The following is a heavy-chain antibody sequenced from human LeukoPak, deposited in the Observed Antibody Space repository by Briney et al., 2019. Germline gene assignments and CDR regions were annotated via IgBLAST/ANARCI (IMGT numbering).Heavy chain of an antibody. J-gene: IGHJ4*02. D-gene: IGHD6-13*01. V-gene: IGHV1-2*02. CDR2: INPNSGGT. Sequence: APVKVSCKASGYTFTGYYMHWVRQAPGQGLEWMGWINPNSGGTNYAQKFQGRVTMTRDTSISTAYMELSRLRSDDTAVYYCASALAAAGEAFDYWGQGTLVTVSS. CDR3: ASALAAAGEAFDY. CDR1: GYTFTGYY.